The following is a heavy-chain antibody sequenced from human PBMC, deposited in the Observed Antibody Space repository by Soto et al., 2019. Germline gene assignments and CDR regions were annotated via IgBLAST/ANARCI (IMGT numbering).Heavy chain of an antibody. CDR3: AKDRYDILTGYQRFDP. CDR1: GFTFSSYA. V-gene: IGHV3-23*01. J-gene: IGHJ5*02. Sequence: EVQLLESGGGLVQPGGSLRLSCAASGFTFSSYAMSWVRQAPGKGLEWVSAISGSGGSTYYADSVKGRFTISRDNSKNTLYLQMNSLRAEDTVVYYCAKDRYDILTGYQRFDPWGQGTLVTVSS. CDR2: ISGSGGST. D-gene: IGHD3-9*01.